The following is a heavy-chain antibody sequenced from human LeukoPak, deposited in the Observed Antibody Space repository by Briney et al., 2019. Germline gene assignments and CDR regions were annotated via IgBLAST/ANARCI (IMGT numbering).Heavy chain of an antibody. CDR2: TSSSSSYI. Sequence: PGGSLRLSCAASGFTFSSHSINWVRQAPGKGLEWVSSTSSSSSYIYYADSVKGRFTISRDNAKNSLYLQMNSLRAEDTAVYYCARGSSGWSAGYYYGMDVWGQGTTVTVSS. CDR3: ARGSSGWSAGYYYGMDV. D-gene: IGHD6-19*01. V-gene: IGHV3-21*01. CDR1: GFTFSSHS. J-gene: IGHJ6*02.